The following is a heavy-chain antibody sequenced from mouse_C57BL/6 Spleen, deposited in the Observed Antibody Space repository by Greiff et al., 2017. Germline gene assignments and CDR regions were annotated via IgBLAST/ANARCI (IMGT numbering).Heavy chain of an antibody. CDR1: GFTFSDYS. CDR3: ARDWSNWYFDV. CDR2: INYDGGST. V-gene: IGHV5-16*01. J-gene: IGHJ1*03. D-gene: IGHD5-1*01. Sequence: EVMLVESEGGLVQPGSSMKLSCTASGFTFSDYSMAWVRQVPEKGLEWVANINYDGGSTYYLDSLKGRFIISRDNTNNILDLQMSSLKSEDTANYDCARDWSNWYFDVWGTGTTVTVSS.